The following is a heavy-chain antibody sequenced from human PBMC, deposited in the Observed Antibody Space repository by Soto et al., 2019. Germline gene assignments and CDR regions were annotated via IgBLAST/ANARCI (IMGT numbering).Heavy chain of an antibody. CDR1: GFTFSSYG. J-gene: IGHJ4*02. V-gene: IGHV3-30*18. Sequence: GGSLRLSCAASGFTFSSYGMHWVRQAPGKGLEWVAVISYDGSNKYYADSVKGRFTISRDNSKNTLYLQMNSLRAEDTAVYYCAKGHSSSSERYYFDYRGQGTLVTVSS. CDR2: ISYDGSNK. D-gene: IGHD6-6*01. CDR3: AKGHSSSSERYYFDY.